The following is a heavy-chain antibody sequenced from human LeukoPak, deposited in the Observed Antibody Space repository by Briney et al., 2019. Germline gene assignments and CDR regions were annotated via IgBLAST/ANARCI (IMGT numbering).Heavy chain of an antibody. Sequence: GGSVSLYCSAPTFTFCHMPMKRDRQAPGKGLEWVSLISADGGSTYYADSVRGRFTISRGNSKNSLYLQIDSLRTEDTAFYYLANERGSLDIKLFLMWGERPMVTVSS. V-gene: IGHV3-43*02. CDR1: TFTFCHMP. D-gene: IGHD1-1*01. J-gene: IGHJ3*01. CDR2: ISADGGST. CDR3: ANERGSLDIKLFLM.